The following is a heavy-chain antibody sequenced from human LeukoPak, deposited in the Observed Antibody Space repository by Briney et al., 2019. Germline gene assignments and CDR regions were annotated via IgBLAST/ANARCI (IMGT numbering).Heavy chain of an antibody. CDR3: ATDRQQTRYLGLWS. CDR2: IKQDGSEE. Sequence: GGSLRLSCAVSGININSHWMSWVRQAPGKGLEWVAIIKQDGSEEYYVGSGKGRFTVSRDNAKNSVFLQIHSLRVEDTANYYCATDRQQTRYLGLWSWGQGTLVVV. V-gene: IGHV3-7*01. CDR1: GININSHW. D-gene: IGHD3-10*01. J-gene: IGHJ4*02.